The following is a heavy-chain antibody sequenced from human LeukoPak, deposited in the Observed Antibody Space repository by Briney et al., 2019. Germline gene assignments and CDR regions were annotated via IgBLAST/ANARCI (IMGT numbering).Heavy chain of an antibody. D-gene: IGHD2-2*01. J-gene: IGHJ5*02. CDR2: MNPNSGNT. V-gene: IGHV1-8*01. Sequence: GASVKVSCKASGYTFTSYDINWVRQATGQGLEWMGWMNPNSGNTGYAQKFQGRVTMTRNTSISTAYMELSSLRSEDTAVYYCARGDPVVVPAAIDWFDPWGQGTLVTVSS. CDR1: GYTFTSYD. CDR3: ARGDPVVVPAAIDWFDP.